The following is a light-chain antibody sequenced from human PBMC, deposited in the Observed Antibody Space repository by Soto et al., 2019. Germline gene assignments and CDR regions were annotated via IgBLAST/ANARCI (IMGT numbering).Light chain of an antibody. J-gene: IGKJ1*01. CDR3: QHYNSYSEA. Sequence: DIQMTQSPSTLSASVGDRFTITCRATQSIVRWLAWYQQKPGKAPKLLIYKASTLKSGVPSRFSGSGSGTEFTLTISSLQPDDFATYYCQHYNSYSEAFGQGTKVDIK. CDR2: KAS. V-gene: IGKV1-5*03. CDR1: QSIVRW.